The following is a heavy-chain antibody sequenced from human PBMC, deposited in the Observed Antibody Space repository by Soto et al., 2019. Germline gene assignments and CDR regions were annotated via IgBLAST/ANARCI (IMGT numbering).Heavy chain of an antibody. CDR3: PHSFYEILTGPLFDY. V-gene: IGHV2-5*02. CDR1: GFSLSTSGVG. D-gene: IGHD3-9*01. Sequence: QITLKESGPTLVKPTQTLTLTCTFSGFSLSTSGVGVGWIRQPPGKALEWLALIYWDDDKRYSPSLKSRLTITKDTSKNQVVLTTTTMDPVDTATYYCPHSFYEILTGPLFDYWGQGTLVTVSS. J-gene: IGHJ4*02. CDR2: IYWDDDK.